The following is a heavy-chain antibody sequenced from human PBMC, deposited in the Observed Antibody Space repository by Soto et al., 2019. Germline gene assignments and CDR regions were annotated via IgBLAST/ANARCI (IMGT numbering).Heavy chain of an antibody. D-gene: IGHD3-22*01. CDR3: ARLERRDYYDRSGYAPDNYGLDV. Sequence: GGALRLSCSASEFTVSASAMHWVRQASGKGLEWGGRIRVKANSHATAYAESVKGRFTISRDDSKNTEYLLMKSLKTEDSAVYYCARLERRDYYDRSGYAPDNYGLDVWGQGTTVTVSS. CDR2: IRVKANSHAT. V-gene: IGHV3-73*01. CDR1: EFTVSASA. J-gene: IGHJ6*02.